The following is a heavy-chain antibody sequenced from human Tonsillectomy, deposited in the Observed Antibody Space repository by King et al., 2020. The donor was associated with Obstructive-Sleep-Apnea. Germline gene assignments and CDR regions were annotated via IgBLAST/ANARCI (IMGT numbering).Heavy chain of an antibody. CDR2: IYYSGST. J-gene: IGHJ3*02. CDR3: ARGAMTLGAFDI. CDR1: GGSISSVGYY. V-gene: IGHV4-31*03. D-gene: IGHD2-2*01. Sequence: QLQESGPGLVKPSQTLSLTCTVSGGSISSVGYYWSWIRQHPGKGLEWIGYIYYSGSTYYTPSLKSRVTITVDTSKNKFSLKLSSVTAADTAVYYCARGAMTLGAFDIWGQGTMVTVSS.